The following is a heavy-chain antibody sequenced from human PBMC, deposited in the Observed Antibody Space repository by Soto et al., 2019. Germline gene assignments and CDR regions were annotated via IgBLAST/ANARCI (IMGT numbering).Heavy chain of an antibody. Sequence: GGSLRLSCAASGFTFSSYAMHWVRQAPGKGLEWVAVISYDGSNKYYADSVKGRFTISRDNSKDTLYLQMNSLRAEDTAVYYCARDPRGYSYGHHPYYFDYWGQGTLVTVSS. CDR3: ARDPRGYSYGHHPYYFDY. V-gene: IGHV3-30-3*01. J-gene: IGHJ4*02. CDR2: ISYDGSNK. D-gene: IGHD5-18*01. CDR1: GFTFSSYA.